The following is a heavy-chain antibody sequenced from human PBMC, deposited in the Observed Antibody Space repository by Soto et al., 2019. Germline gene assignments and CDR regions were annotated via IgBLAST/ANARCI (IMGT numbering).Heavy chain of an antibody. CDR3: AKDPRGTGWFDP. CDR1: GSTFSSYA. D-gene: IGHD1-1*01. CDR2: ISGSGGST. J-gene: IGHJ5*02. V-gene: IGHV3-23*01. Sequence: PGGSLRLSCAASGSTFSSYAMSWVRQAPGKGLEWVSAISGSGGSTYYADSVKGRFTISRDNSKNTLYLQMNSLRAEDTAVYYCAKDPRGTGWFDPWGQGTLVTVSS.